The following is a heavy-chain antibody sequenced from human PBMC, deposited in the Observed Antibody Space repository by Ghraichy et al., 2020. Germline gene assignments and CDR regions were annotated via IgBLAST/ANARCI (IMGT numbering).Heavy chain of an antibody. J-gene: IGHJ6*02. CDR3: AIDLLAYCGGDCSWGMDV. CDR2: ISGSGGST. CDR1: GFTFSSYA. Sequence: GGSLRLSCAASGFTFSSYAMSWVRQAPGKGLECVSAISGSGGSTYYADSVKGRFTISRDNSKNTLYLQMNSLRAEDTAVYYCAIDLLAYCGGDCSWGMDVWGQGTTVTVSS. D-gene: IGHD2-21*02. V-gene: IGHV3-23*01.